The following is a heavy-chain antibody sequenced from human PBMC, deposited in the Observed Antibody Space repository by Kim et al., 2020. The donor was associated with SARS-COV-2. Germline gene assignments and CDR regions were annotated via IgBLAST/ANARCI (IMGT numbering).Heavy chain of an antibody. J-gene: IGHJ4*02. CDR1: GFTFSSYG. V-gene: IGHV3-33*01. D-gene: IGHD3-22*01. Sequence: GGSLRLSCAASGFTFSSYGMHWVRQAPGKGLEWVAVIWYDGSNKYYADSVKGRFTISRDNSKNTLYLQMNSLRAEDTAVYYCARDGHNYYDSSGSPYFDYWGQGTLVTVSS. CDR3: ARDGHNYYDSSGSPYFDY. CDR2: IWYDGSNK.